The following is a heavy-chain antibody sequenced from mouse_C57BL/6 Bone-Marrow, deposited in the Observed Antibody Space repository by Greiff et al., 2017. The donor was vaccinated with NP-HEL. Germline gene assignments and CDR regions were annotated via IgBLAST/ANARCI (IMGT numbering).Heavy chain of an antibody. Sequence: EVKLMESGAELVRPGASVKLSCTASGFNIKDDYMHWVKQSPEQGLEWIGWIDPGNGDTEYASKFQGKATITADTSSNTAYLQLSSLTSEDTAVYYCTTLGYGNYGYFDVWGTGTTVTVSS. J-gene: IGHJ1*03. CDR2: IDPGNGDT. CDR3: TTLGYGNYGYFDV. CDR1: GFNIKDDY. V-gene: IGHV14-4*01. D-gene: IGHD2-10*02.